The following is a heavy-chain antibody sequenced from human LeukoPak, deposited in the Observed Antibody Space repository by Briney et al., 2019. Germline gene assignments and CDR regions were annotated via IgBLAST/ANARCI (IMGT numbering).Heavy chain of an antibody. CDR1: GGSISSYY. CDR2: IYYSGST. CDR3: AEDNLPAKGTYYNYGWDV. Sequence: SETLSLTCTVPGGSISSYYWSWIRQPPGKGLEWIGYIYYSGSTNYNPSLKSRVTISVDTSKNQFSLKLSSVTAADTAVYYCAEDNLPAKGTYYNYGWDVGAKGPRSPSP. J-gene: IGHJ6*02. V-gene: IGHV4-59*01. D-gene: IGHD1-1*01.